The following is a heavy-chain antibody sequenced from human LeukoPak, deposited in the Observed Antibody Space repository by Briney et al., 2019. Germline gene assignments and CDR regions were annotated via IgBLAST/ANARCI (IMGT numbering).Heavy chain of an antibody. J-gene: IGHJ4*02. V-gene: IGHV3-23*01. D-gene: IGHD6-19*01. CDR1: GFSVSTYG. CDR3: AQGYSSGWYPN. CDR2: ISVDGETT. Sequence: GGSLRLSCAVSGFSVSTYGMRWVRLAPGKGVEWISAISVDGETTWYADSVKGRFFTSRDNSRNTLYLQMNSLRAEDTAVYSCAQGYSSGWYPNWGQGSLVSVSS.